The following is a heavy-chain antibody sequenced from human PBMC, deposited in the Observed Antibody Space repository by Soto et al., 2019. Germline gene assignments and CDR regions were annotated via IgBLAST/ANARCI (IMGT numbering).Heavy chain of an antibody. J-gene: IGHJ6*02. CDR3: ARDLAWVWTGNGCYTNEGNYCMDV. CDR1: GYTFTSCG. V-gene: IGHV1-18*01. D-gene: IGHD2-2*02. Sequence: VASVKVSCKASGYTFTSCGISWVRQAPGQGLEWMGWISAYNGNTNYAQKLQGRVVMTKDTSTSTAYMELRSLTSDDTAVYYCARDLAWVWTGNGCYTNEGNYCMDVWGQGTTVTVSS. CDR2: ISAYNGNT.